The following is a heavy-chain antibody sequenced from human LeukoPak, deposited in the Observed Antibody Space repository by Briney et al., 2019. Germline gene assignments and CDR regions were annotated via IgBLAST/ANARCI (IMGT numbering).Heavy chain of an antibody. V-gene: IGHV3-7*02. D-gene: IGHD3-10*01. J-gene: IGHJ6*03. Sequence: SCKASGYTFTSYDINWVRQATGQGLEWVANIKQDGSEKYYVDSVKGRFTISRDNAKNSLYLQMNSLRAEDTAVYYCARGGSGSSPLMRGYYYYYYMDVWGKGTTVTISS. CDR1: GYTFTSYD. CDR2: IKQDGSEK. CDR3: ARGGSGSSPLMRGYYYYYYMDV.